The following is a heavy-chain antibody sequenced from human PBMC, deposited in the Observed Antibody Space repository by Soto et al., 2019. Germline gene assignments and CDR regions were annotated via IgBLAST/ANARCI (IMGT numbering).Heavy chain of an antibody. CDR3: ARLRHDAFDI. CDR2: ISAYNGNT. D-gene: IGHD3-16*01. Sequence: SVKGWGRASGYTVTGYCISWVRQAPGQGLEWMGWISAYNGNTNYAQKLQGRVTMTTDTSTSTAYMELRSLRSDDTAVYYCARLRHDAFDIWGQGTMVTVSS. J-gene: IGHJ3*02. V-gene: IGHV1-18*01. CDR1: GYTVTGYC.